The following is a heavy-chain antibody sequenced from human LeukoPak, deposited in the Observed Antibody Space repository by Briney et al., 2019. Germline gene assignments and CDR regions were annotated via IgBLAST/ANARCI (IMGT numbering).Heavy chain of an antibody. J-gene: IGHJ4*02. D-gene: IGHD3-10*01. CDR2: VYYSGTT. Sequence: SETLSLTCSVSGGSISLSYYYWGWIRQPPGKALEWIGSVYYSGTTSYNPSLKSRVTISVDTSKNQFSLKLSSVTAADTAVYYCARQDYYGSGGYYKEGDYWGQGTLVTVSS. CDR3: ARQDYYGSGGYYKEGDY. V-gene: IGHV4-39*01. CDR1: GGSISLSYYY.